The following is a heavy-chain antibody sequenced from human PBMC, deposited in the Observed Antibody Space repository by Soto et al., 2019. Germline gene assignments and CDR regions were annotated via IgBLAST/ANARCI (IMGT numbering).Heavy chain of an antibody. CDR3: ARDRRSLSSGAFEI. J-gene: IGHJ3*02. D-gene: IGHD1-26*01. Sequence: GGSLRLSCAGAGFTLSDYYMSWIRQAPGKGLEWVSYISSSGSIIYLADSVKGRFAISRDNAKNSLHLQMNSLRAEDTAVYYCARDRRSLSSGAFEIWGQGTMVTVSS. CDR2: ISSSGSII. CDR1: GFTLSDYY. V-gene: IGHV3-11*01.